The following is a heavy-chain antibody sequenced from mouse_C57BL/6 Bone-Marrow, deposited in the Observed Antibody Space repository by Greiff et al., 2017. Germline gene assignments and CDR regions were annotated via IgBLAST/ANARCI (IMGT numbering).Heavy chain of an antibody. CDR3: AILRDYGSSYRGLDY. D-gene: IGHD1-1*01. Sequence: QVQLQQPGAELVKPGASVKVSCKASGYTFTSSWMHWVKQRPGQGLEWIGRIHPSDSDTNYNQKFKGKATLTVDKSSSTAYMQLSSLTSEDSAVYYCAILRDYGSSYRGLDYWGQGTTLTVSS. CDR1: GYTFTSSW. J-gene: IGHJ2*01. CDR2: IHPSDSDT. V-gene: IGHV1-74*01.